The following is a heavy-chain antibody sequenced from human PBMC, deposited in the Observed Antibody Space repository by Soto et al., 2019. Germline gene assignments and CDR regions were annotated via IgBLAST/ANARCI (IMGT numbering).Heavy chain of an antibody. CDR1: GFVFKTYA. CDR2: ISYDGGSY. CDR3: ARERAESRLSPRDSHYGMDV. V-gene: IGHV3-30-3*01. D-gene: IGHD2-15*01. J-gene: IGHJ6*02. Sequence: PGGSLRLSCAAGGFVFKTYAIQWVRQAPGNGLEWVAVISYDGGSYYYADSVKGRFTISRDNSKNTLYLQMNGLRADDSAVYHSARERAESRLSPRDSHYGMDVWGQGTAVTVSS.